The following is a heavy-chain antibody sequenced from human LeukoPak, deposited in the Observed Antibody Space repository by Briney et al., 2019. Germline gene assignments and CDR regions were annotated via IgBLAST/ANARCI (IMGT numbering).Heavy chain of an antibody. CDR3: ARTGIEVAGTVYFDY. J-gene: IGHJ4*02. V-gene: IGHV4-4*07. CDR1: GASISSYY. Sequence: SETLSLTCTVSGASISSYYWSWIRQPAGRGLEWIGRIYVSGITNYNPSLKSRVTMSVDTSKNQFFLKLSSVTAADTAVYYCARTGIEVAGTVYFDYWGQGTLVTVSS. D-gene: IGHD6-19*01. CDR2: IYVSGIT.